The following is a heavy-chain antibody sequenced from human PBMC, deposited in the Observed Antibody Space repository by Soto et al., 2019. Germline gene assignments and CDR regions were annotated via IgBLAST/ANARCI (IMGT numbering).Heavy chain of an antibody. V-gene: IGHV1-18*01. CDR1: GYTFTSYA. D-gene: IGHD3-22*01. J-gene: IGHJ6*02. CDR3: ARVGSSGYFIMDV. CDR2: ISAYNGNT. Sequence: ASVKVSCKASGYTFTSYAMHWVRQAPGQRLEWMGWISAYNGNTNYAQKLQGRVTMTTDTSTSTAYMELGSLRSDDTAVYYCARVGSSGYFIMDVWGQGTTVTVSS.